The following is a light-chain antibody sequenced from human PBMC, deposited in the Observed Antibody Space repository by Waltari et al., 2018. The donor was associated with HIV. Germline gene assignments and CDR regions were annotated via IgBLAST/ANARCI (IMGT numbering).Light chain of an antibody. CDR2: GNS. J-gene: IGLJ3*02. CDR3: QSYDSSLSGLWV. V-gene: IGLV1-40*01. CDR1: SSNIGAGYE. Sequence: QSVLTQPPSVSGAPGQRVTISCTGSSSNIGAGYEVHWYQQLPGTAPKLLIYGNSNRPSGVPDRFSGSKSGTSASLAITGLQAEDEADYYCQSYDSSLSGLWVFGGGTKLTVL.